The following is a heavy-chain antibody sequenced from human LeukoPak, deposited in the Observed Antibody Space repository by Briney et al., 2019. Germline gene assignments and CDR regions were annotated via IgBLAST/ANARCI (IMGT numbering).Heavy chain of an antibody. Sequence: PSQTLSLTCTVSGGSISSGSYYWSWIRQPAGKGLEWIGRIYTSGSTSYNPSLKSRVTLSVDTSKNQFSLKLSSVTAADTAVYYCARAPYSSSWYWFDPWGQGTLVTVSS. CDR3: ARAPYSSSWYWFDP. CDR1: GGSISSGSYY. J-gene: IGHJ5*02. CDR2: IYTSGST. D-gene: IGHD6-13*01. V-gene: IGHV4-61*02.